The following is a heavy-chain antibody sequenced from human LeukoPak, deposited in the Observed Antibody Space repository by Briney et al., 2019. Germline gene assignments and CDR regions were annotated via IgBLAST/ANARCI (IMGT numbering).Heavy chain of an antibody. CDR1: GYTFTSYA. CDR3: AREGQWELISRAAFDI. J-gene: IGHJ3*02. D-gene: IGHD1-26*01. CDR2: INPNSGGT. V-gene: IGHV1-2*02. Sequence: GASVKVSCKASGYTFTSYAMNWVRQAPGQGLEWMGWINPNSGGTNYAQKFQGRVTMTRDTSISTAYMELSRLRSDDTAVYYCAREGQWELISRAAFDIWGQGTMVTVSS.